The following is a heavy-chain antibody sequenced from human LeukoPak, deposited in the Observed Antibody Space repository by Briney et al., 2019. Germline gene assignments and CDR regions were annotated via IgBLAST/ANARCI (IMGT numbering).Heavy chain of an antibody. CDR1: GGSFSGYY. Sequence: PSETLSLTCAVYGGSFSGYYWSWIRQPPGKGLEWIGEIDHSGSTNYNPSLKSRLTVSVDTSKNQFSLKLSSVTAADTAVYYCARGMEDIVVVPAARSPIYYYYYMDVWGKGTTVTVSS. D-gene: IGHD2-2*01. V-gene: IGHV4-34*01. CDR3: ARGMEDIVVVPAARSPIYYYYYMDV. CDR2: IDHSGST. J-gene: IGHJ6*03.